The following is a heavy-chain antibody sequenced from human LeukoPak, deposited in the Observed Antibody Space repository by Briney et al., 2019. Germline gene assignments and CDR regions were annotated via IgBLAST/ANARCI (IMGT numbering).Heavy chain of an antibody. V-gene: IGHV4-39*01. CDR2: VHYSGNT. Sequence: PSETLSLNCTVSGGSIISSSYYWGGIRQPPGKGLEWIGSVHYSGNTFYNPSLNSRVTISVDTSKNQFSLKLSSVTAADTAVFYCARHYHSGSGTYTPLNIWSQGTMLTVSS. CDR3: ARHYHSGSGTYTPLNI. J-gene: IGHJ3*02. D-gene: IGHD3-10*01. CDR1: GGSIISSSYY.